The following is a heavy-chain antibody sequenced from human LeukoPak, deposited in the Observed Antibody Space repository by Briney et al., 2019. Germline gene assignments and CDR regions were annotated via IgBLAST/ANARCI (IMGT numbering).Heavy chain of an antibody. V-gene: IGHV3-74*01. CDR3: ARDQFGSLDY. D-gene: IGHD3-16*01. CDR2: INSDGSSN. J-gene: IGHJ4*02. CDR1: GFTLSSYW. Sequence: GRSLRLSCAASGFTLSSYWMPWVRQAPGKELVWVARINSDGSSNSYAVSVKGRLTISRDNAKNTLYLQMNSLRAEDTAVCYCARDQFGSLDYWGQGTLVTVSS.